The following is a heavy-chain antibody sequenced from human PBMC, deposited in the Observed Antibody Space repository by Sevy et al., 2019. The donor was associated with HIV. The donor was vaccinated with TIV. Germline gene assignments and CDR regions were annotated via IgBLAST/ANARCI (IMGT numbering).Heavy chain of an antibody. D-gene: IGHD6-19*01. Sequence: SETLSLTCTVSGGSISGNTYYCGWIRQPPGKGLEWIGNVYNGGSTYYNPSLKSRLTLWVDTSRNQFSLKLRSVTASDTAVYYCARPSNSGWYKIDYWGQGTLVTVSS. J-gene: IGHJ4*02. CDR2: VYNGGST. CDR1: GGSISGNTYY. CDR3: ARPSNSGWYKIDY. V-gene: IGHV4-39*01.